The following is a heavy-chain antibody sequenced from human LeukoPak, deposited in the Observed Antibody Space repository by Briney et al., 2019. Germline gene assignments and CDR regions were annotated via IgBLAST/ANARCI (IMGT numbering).Heavy chain of an antibody. J-gene: IGHJ5*02. CDR2: ISSSSSYI. D-gene: IGHD3-10*01. CDR3: ASYGSGNWFDP. Sequence: GGSLRLSCAASGFTFSSYSMNWVRQAPGKGLGWVSSISSSSSYIYYADSVKGRFTIFRDNAKNSLYLQMNSLRAEDTAVYYCASYGSGNWFDPWGQGTLVTVSS. CDR1: GFTFSSYS. V-gene: IGHV3-21*01.